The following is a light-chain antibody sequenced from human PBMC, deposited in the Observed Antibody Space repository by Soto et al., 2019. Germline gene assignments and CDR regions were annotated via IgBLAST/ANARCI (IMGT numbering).Light chain of an antibody. V-gene: IGLV1-44*01. CDR2: SNN. CDR1: SSNIGSNT. CDR3: AAWDDSLNGRV. Sequence: QSVLTQPPSASGTPGQRVTISCSGSSSNIGSNTVNWYHQLPGTAPKLLIYSNNQRPSGVPDRFSGSKSVTSASLAISGLQSEDEADYYCAAWDDSLNGRVFGTGTKVTVL. J-gene: IGLJ1*01.